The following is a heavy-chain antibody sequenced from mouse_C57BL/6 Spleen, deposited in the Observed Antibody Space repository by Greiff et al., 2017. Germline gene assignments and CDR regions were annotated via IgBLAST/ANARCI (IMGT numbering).Heavy chain of an antibody. CDR3: TKRCGSSPSYFGY. CDR1: GYTFTDYE. D-gene: IGHD1-1*01. CDR2: IDPDTGGT. V-gene: IGHV1-15*01. Sequence: VQLQQSGAELVRPGASVTLSCKASGYTFTDYEMHWVKQTPVHGLEWIGAIDPDTGGTAYNQKFKGQAILTADKSSSTAYMELRSLTTEESAVDSGTKRCGSSPSYFGYWGQGTTLTVSS. J-gene: IGHJ2*01.